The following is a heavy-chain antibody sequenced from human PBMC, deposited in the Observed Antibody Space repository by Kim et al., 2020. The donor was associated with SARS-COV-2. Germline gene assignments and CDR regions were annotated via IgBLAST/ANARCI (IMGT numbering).Heavy chain of an antibody. CDR2: ISHDGNGQ. Sequence: GGSLRLSCAASGFNFSSCAMTWVRQAPGKGLQWVAYISHDGNGQDYEQSVNGRFTISRDDSKNTLYLRLDSLRAEDTALYYCAKDLWGFSAMDAWGQGTTVIVS. J-gene: IGHJ6*02. CDR1: GFNFSSCA. D-gene: IGHD3-10*01. V-gene: IGHV3-23*01. CDR3: AKDLWGFSAMDA.